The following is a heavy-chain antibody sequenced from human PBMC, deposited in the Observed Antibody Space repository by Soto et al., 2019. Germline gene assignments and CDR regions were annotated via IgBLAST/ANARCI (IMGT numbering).Heavy chain of an antibody. Sequence: GSLRLSCAASGFTFSSYAIHWVRQAPGKGLEWVALISYDGSNKYYADSVRGRFTVSRDNSDNTLFLQMDSLRAEDTAVYFCGRDAGGYSYVLDYWGQGTQVTVSS. J-gene: IGHJ4*02. CDR3: GRDAGGYSYVLDY. V-gene: IGHV3-30-3*01. CDR2: ISYDGSNK. D-gene: IGHD5-18*01. CDR1: GFTFSSYA.